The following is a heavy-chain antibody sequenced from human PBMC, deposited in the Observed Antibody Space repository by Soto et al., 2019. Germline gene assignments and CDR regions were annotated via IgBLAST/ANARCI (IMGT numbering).Heavy chain of an antibody. CDR3: ARGVEMAATYFDH. CDR2: INHRGTT. J-gene: IGHJ4*02. V-gene: IGHV4-34*02. Sequence: QVQLQQWGAGLLKSSETLSLTCAFYGASFRGHYWSWIRQAPGKGLEWIGEINHRGTTNYNPSLKSRVTISADTAKNQFSLKLSSVTAADTAVYFCARGVEMAATYFDHWGQGTLVSVSS. D-gene: IGHD2-15*01. CDR1: GASFRGHY.